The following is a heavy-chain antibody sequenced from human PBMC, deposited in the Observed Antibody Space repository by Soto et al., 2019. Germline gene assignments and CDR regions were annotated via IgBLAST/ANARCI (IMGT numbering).Heavy chain of an antibody. CDR2: IYYSGST. CDR3: AREYYYDSSGYYWRWFDP. CDR1: GGSISSGGYY. Sequence: QVQLQESGPGLVKPSQTLSLTCTVSGGSISSGGYYWSWIRQHPGKGLEWIGYIYYSGSTYYNPSLKSRVTISVDTSKNQFSLKLSSVTAADPAVYYCAREYYYDSSGYYWRWFDPWGQGTLVTVSS. V-gene: IGHV4-31*03. D-gene: IGHD3-22*01. J-gene: IGHJ5*02.